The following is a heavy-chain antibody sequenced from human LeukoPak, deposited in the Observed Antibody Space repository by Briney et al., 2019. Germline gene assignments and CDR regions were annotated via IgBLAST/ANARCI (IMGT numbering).Heavy chain of an antibody. CDR3: ARGRVETGTTMSFDY. CDR2: IYYSGST. CDR1: GGSISSSSYY. V-gene: IGHV4-39*07. J-gene: IGHJ4*02. D-gene: IGHD1-1*01. Sequence: SETLSLTCTVSGGSISSSSYYWGWIRQPPGKGLEWIGSIYYSGSTYYNPSLKSRVTISVDTSKNQFSLKLSSVTAADTAVYYCARGRVETGTTMSFDYWGQGTLVTVSS.